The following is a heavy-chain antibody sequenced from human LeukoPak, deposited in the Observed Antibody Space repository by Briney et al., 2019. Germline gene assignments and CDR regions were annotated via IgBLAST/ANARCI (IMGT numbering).Heavy chain of an antibody. D-gene: IGHD5-18*01. CDR2: IWYDGSNK. CDR1: GFTISSYG. J-gene: IGHJ4*02. Sequence: GGSLRLSCAASGFTISSYGMHWVRQAPGKGLEWVAVIWYDGSNKYYADSVKGRFTISRDNSKNTLYLQMNSLRAEDTAVYYCARLGIPTAFDYWGQGTLVTVSS. CDR3: ARLGIPTAFDY. V-gene: IGHV3-33*01.